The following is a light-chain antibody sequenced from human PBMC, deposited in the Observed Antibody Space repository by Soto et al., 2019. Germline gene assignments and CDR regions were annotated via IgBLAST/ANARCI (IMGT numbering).Light chain of an antibody. J-gene: IGKJ4*01. CDR3: QQYGSSPLT. CDR2: DAS. Sequence: EIVLTQSPGTLSLSPGERATLSCRASQSVSSNYLAWYQQKSGQAPRLLIYDASIRATGIPDRFSGSGSGTDFTLTISRLESEDFAVYYCQQYGSSPLTFGGGTKVEIK. CDR1: QSVSSNY. V-gene: IGKV3-20*01.